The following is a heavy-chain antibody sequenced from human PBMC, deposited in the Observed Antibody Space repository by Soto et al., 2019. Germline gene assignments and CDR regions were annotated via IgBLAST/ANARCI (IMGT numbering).Heavy chain of an antibody. CDR2: ISGSSGYT. D-gene: IGHD3-10*01. V-gene: IGHV3-11*06. J-gene: IGHJ6*02. CDR3: ARDRGGYGPPDV. Sequence: GGSLRLSCAASGFSFSDSYMSWVRQAPGKGLEWVAYISGSSGYTGYADSVKGRSTISRDNAKNSLYLQMYSLRVEDTAVYYCARDRGGYGPPDVWGQGTTVTVSS. CDR1: GFSFSDSY.